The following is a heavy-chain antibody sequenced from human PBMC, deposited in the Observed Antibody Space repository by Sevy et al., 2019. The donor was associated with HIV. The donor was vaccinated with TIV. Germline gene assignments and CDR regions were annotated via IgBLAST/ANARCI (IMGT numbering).Heavy chain of an antibody. Sequence: GGSLRLSCAASGFTFSNYWMSWVRQAPGKGLECVANINQDGSEEYYLDSLKGGIIVSKDNPKNSLYLQMNSVGAEDSAVYYYAREQLTGSTPDYFDSWGQGTLVTVSS. V-gene: IGHV3-7*01. CDR3: AREQLTGSTPDYFDS. CDR1: GFTFSNYW. J-gene: IGHJ4*02. D-gene: IGHD7-27*01. CDR2: INQDGSEE.